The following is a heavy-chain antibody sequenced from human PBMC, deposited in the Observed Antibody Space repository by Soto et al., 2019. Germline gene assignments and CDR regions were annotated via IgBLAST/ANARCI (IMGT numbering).Heavy chain of an antibody. CDR2: IFYGGGSGVA. CDR3: AWRGGGDSLFDS. J-gene: IGHJ4*02. Sequence: SETLSLTCTVSGGSFSSSNYYWGWIRQSPGKGLEWIGNIFYGGGSGVAYYSPSLKSRVTISVDTSKNQFSLNMRSLTAADTAVYFCAWRGGGDSLFDSWGQGKLVTVSS. CDR1: GGSFSSSNYY. V-gene: IGHV4-39*01. D-gene: IGHD4-17*01.